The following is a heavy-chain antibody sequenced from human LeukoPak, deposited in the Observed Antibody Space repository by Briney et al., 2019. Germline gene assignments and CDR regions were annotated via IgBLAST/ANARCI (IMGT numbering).Heavy chain of an antibody. CDR1: GYTFTSYG. Sequence: ASVKVSCKASGYTFTSYGISWVRQAPGQGLEWMGWISAYNGNTNYAQKLQGRVTMTTDTSTSTAYMELRSLRSDDTAVYYCARIYDSSGYYYAPFDYWGQGTLVIVSS. CDR2: ISAYNGNT. CDR3: ARIYDSSGYYYAPFDY. J-gene: IGHJ4*02. D-gene: IGHD3-22*01. V-gene: IGHV1-18*01.